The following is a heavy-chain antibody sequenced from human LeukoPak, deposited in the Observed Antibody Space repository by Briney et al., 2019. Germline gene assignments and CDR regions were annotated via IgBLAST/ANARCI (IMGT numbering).Heavy chain of an antibody. CDR1: GGSFSGYY. CDR3: ARGIGELLSPHYFDY. V-gene: IGHV4-34*01. D-gene: IGHD3-10*01. CDR2: INHSGST. J-gene: IGHJ4*02. Sequence: SETLSLTCAVYGGSFSGYYWSWIRQPPGKGLEWIGEINHSGSTNYNPSLKSRVTISVDTSKNQFSLKLSSVTAADTAVYYCARGIGELLSPHYFDYWGQGTLVTVSS.